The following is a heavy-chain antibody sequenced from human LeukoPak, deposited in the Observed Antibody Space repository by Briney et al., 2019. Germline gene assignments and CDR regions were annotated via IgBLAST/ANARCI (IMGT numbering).Heavy chain of an antibody. Sequence: GGSLRLSCAASGFTFDDYAMHWVRQAPGKGLEWVSGISWNSGSIGYADSVKGRFTISRDNAKNSLYLQMNSLRAEDTAVYYCAREDRPQDYDFWSGRHFYYWGQGTLVTVSS. D-gene: IGHD3-3*01. CDR2: ISWNSGSI. J-gene: IGHJ4*02. V-gene: IGHV3-9*01. CDR1: GFTFDDYA. CDR3: AREDRPQDYDFWSGRHFYY.